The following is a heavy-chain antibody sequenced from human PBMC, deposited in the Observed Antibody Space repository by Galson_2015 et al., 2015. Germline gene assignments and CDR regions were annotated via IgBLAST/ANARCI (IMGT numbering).Heavy chain of an antibody. CDR3: ARGMKFEKFCYHYMDV. V-gene: IGHV3-30*01. J-gene: IGHJ6*03. Sequence: SLRLFCAASGFTFSTYAMHWVRQAPGKGLEWVAVISYDGRNGSYADSEKGRYTISRDNLKNTQYLQMHSVRAEDTAVYYCARGMKFEKFCYHYMDVWGKGTTVTVSS. CDR2: ISYDGRNG. D-gene: IGHD3-10*01. CDR1: GFTFSTYA.